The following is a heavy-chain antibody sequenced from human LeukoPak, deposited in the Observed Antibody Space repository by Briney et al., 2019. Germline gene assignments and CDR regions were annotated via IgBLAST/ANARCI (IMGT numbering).Heavy chain of an antibody. CDR2: ISSSGGTT. Sequence: GGSLRLSCAASGFTFSSYAMNWVRQAPGKGLEWVSGISSSGGTTYYADSVKGRFTISRDNSKNTLYLQMNSLRGEDTAVYYCAKEDPGATFDCWGQGTLSPSPQ. V-gene: IGHV3-23*01. CDR1: GFTFSSYA. D-gene: IGHD1-26*01. J-gene: IGHJ4*02. CDR3: AKEDPGATFDC.